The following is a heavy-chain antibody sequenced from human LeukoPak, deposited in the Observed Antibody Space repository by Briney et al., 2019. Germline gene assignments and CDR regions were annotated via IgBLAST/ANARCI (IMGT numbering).Heavy chain of an antibody. Sequence: ASVKVSSKASGYTFIDYYMHWVRQAPGQGLEWLGRINPNSGGTNYAQKFQGRVTLTRDTSISTAYMELSRLKSDDTAVYYCARNTQRGTYNWFDPWGQETLVTVSS. CDR3: ARNTQRGTYNWFDP. D-gene: IGHD6-25*01. CDR1: GYTFIDYY. V-gene: IGHV1-2*06. J-gene: IGHJ5*02. CDR2: INPNSGGT.